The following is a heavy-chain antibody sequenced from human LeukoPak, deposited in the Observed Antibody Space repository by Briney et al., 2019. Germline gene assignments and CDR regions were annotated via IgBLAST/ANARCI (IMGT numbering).Heavy chain of an antibody. Sequence: PGGSLRLSCAASGFRFSSTGMHWVRQAPGKGLQWVALIWYDGSNSVYADSVKGRFTISRDNSKDTVHLQMNNLRAEDTAVYYCAKDYGTTATAFQLRAPYFDYWGQGALVTVAS. CDR3: AKDYGTTATAFQLRAPYFDY. CDR1: GFRFSSTG. V-gene: IGHV3-33*06. J-gene: IGHJ4*02. D-gene: IGHD6-13*01. CDR2: IWYDGSNS.